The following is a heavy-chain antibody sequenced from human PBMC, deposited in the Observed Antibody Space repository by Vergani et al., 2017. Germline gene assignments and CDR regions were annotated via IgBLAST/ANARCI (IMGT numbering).Heavy chain of an antibody. V-gene: IGHV4-30-2*01. Sequence: QLQLQESGSGLVKPSQTLSLTCAVSGGSISSGGYSWSWIRQPPGKGLEWIGYIYHSGSTYYNPSLKSRVTISVDTSKNQFSLKLSSVTAADTAVYYCARALNGDYGNFDDWGQGTLVTVSS. D-gene: IGHD4-17*01. CDR3: ARALNGDYGNFDD. CDR2: IYHSGST. J-gene: IGHJ4*02. CDR1: GGSISSGGYS.